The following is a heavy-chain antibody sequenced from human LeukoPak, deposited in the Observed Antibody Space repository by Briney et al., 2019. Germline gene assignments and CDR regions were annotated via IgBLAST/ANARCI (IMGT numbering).Heavy chain of an antibody. Sequence: GGSLRLSCAAPGFTFSTYGMHWVRQAPGKGLEWVVVISYDGSNKFYADSVRGRFTISRDNSKNTMYLQMSGLRPEDTAVYYCAEEVIGKVYIEHWGQGALLTVSS. CDR2: ISYDGSNK. V-gene: IGHV3-30*18. CDR1: GFTFSTYG. J-gene: IGHJ4*02. D-gene: IGHD4-23*01. CDR3: AEEVIGKVYIEH.